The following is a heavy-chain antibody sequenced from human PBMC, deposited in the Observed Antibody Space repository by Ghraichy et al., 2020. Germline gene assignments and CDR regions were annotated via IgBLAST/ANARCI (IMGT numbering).Heavy chain of an antibody. J-gene: IGHJ4*02. D-gene: IGHD2-15*01. V-gene: IGHV3-23*01. CDR1: GFTFRSYA. CDR3: AKDPCTGGSCYGTLGY. Sequence: GRSLRLSCAASGFTFRSYAMSWVRQAPGKGLEWVSAISGGSSTTYYADSVRGRFTISRDNSKNTLYLQMNSLRAEDTAVYYCAKDPCTGGSCYGTLGYWGQGTLVTVSS. CDR2: ISGGSSTT.